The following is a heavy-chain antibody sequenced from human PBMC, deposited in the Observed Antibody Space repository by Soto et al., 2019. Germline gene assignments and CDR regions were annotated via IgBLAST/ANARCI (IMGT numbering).Heavy chain of an antibody. CDR1: GGSISSGGYY. Sequence: QVQLQESGPGLVKPSQTLSLTCTVSGGSISSGGYYWSWIRQHPGKGLEWIGYIYYSGSTYYNPSLKSRVTISVDTSKNQFSLELSSVTAADTAVYYCARERVVVVTSRGGLDYWGQGTLVTVSS. D-gene: IGHD3-22*01. CDR3: ARERVVVVTSRGGLDY. CDR2: IYYSGST. V-gene: IGHV4-31*03. J-gene: IGHJ4*02.